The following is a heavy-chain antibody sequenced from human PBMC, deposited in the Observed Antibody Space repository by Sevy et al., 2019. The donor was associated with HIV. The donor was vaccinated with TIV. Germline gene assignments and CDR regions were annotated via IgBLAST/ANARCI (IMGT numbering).Heavy chain of an antibody. CDR2: FVPEDGEI. CDR3: VIGDTPRLTGSGTRLKDQSLNYFHF. Sequence: ASVKVSCKVPGYTLSEVSMHWVRQAPEKGLEWMGGFVPEDGEIVYAQKLQGRVTVAEDTLTDTAYLEVTNLRSEDTATYFCVIGDTPRLTGSGTRLKDQSLNYFHFWGQGTLVTVSS. V-gene: IGHV1-24*01. J-gene: IGHJ4*02. CDR1: GYTLSEVS. D-gene: IGHD2-2*01.